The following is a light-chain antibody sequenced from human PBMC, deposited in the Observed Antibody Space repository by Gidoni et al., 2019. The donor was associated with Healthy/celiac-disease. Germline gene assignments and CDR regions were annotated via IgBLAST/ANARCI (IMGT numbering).Light chain of an antibody. CDR2: GAS. CDR3: QQYGSSPRLT. CDR1: QSVSSSY. V-gene: IGKV3-20*01. Sequence: EIVLTQSPGTLSLSPGERATLSGRASQSVSSSYLAWYQQKPGQAPRLLIYGASSRATGIPDRFSGSGSGTDFTLTISRLEPEDFAVYYCQQYGSSPRLTFGGXTKVEIK. J-gene: IGKJ4*01.